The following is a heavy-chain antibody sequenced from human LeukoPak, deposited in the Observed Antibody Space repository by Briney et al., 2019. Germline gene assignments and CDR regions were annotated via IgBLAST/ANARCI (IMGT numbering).Heavy chain of an antibody. D-gene: IGHD3-10*01. CDR3: AKGGQFDFDYNHYYMDV. CDR1: GFTFGSYA. V-gene: IGHV3-23*01. Sequence: GESLRLSCAASGFTFGSYAMSWVRQGPGKGLEWVSTISGTGRNTYYADSVKGRFTISRDKSKNTLDLQLNSLRAEDTAVYYCAKGGQFDFDYNHYYMDVWGKGTTVTVSS. CDR2: ISGTGRNT. J-gene: IGHJ6*03.